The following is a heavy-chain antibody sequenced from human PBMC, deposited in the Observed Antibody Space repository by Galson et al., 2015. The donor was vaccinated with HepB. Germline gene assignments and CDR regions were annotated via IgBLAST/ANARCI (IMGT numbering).Heavy chain of an antibody. V-gene: IGHV2-5*01. CDR3: AHIRGYIYFDY. CDR1: GFSLTTTGVG. J-gene: IGHJ4*02. D-gene: IGHD6-25*01. Sequence: PALVKPTQTLTLTCTFSGFSLTTTGVGVGWLRQPPGKALDWLALIYWNDDKRYSPSLKSRLTITKDTSRNQVVLTMTNVDPVDTATYFCAHIRGYIYFDYWGQGTLVTVSS. CDR2: IYWNDDK.